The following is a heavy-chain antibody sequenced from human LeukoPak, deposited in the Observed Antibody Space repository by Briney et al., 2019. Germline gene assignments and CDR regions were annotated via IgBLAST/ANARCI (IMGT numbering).Heavy chain of an antibody. CDR3: TKTSWTMTTVTAFDY. CDR1: GGSISSGAYY. Sequence: PSETLSLTCTVSGGSISSGAYYWSWIRQQAGKGLEWIGYISYSGSTYYYNPSLRSRVTISLDTSKNQFSLKLNSVTAADTAVYYCTKTSWTMTTVTAFDYWGQGTLVTVSS. CDR2: ISYSGSTY. J-gene: IGHJ4*02. V-gene: IGHV4-31*03. D-gene: IGHD4-17*01.